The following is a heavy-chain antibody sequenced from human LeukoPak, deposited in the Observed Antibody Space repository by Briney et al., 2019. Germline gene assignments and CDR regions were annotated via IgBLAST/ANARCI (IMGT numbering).Heavy chain of an antibody. D-gene: IGHD6-13*01. CDR1: GFTFSSYA. V-gene: IGHV3-23*01. Sequence: GGSLRLSCAASGFTFSSYAMSWVRQAPGKGLEWVSAISGSGGSTYYADSVKGRSTISRDNSKNTLYLQMNSLRAEDTAVYYCAKDRSGIAAAGTTGYFDYWGQGTLVTVSS. J-gene: IGHJ4*02. CDR2: ISGSGGST. CDR3: AKDRSGIAAAGTTGYFDY.